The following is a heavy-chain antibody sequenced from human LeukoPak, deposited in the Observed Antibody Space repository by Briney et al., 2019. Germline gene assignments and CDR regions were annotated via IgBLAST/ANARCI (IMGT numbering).Heavy chain of an antibody. Sequence: SETLSLTCTVSGGSISSYYWSWIRQPAGKGLEWIGRIYTSGSTNYNPSLKSRVTMSVDTSKNQFSLKLSSVTAADTAVYYCARFVVVPAAKSDYYYYGMDVWGQGTKVTVSS. CDR1: GGSISSYY. D-gene: IGHD2-2*01. J-gene: IGHJ6*02. V-gene: IGHV4-4*07. CDR3: ARFVVVPAAKSDYYYYGMDV. CDR2: IYTSGST.